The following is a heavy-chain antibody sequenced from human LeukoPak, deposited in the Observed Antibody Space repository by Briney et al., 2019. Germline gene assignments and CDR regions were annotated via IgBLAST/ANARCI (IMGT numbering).Heavy chain of an antibody. V-gene: IGHV4-39*01. Sequence: SETLSLTCTVSGGSISSSSYYWGWIRQPPGKGLEWIGSIYYSGSTYYNPSLKSRVTISVDTSKNQFSLKLSSVTAADTAVYYCARGYTAMASFDYWGQGTLVTVSS. CDR1: GGSISSSSYY. J-gene: IGHJ4*02. CDR3: ARGYTAMASFDY. D-gene: IGHD5-18*01. CDR2: IYYSGST.